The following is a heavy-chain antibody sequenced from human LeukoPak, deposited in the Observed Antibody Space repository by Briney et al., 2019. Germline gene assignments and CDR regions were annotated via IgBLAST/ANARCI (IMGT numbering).Heavy chain of an antibody. Sequence: GGSLRLSCAASGFTFSSYSMNWVRQAPGKGLEWVSSISSSSSYIYYADLVKGRFTISRDNSKNSLYLQMNSLRAEDTAVYYCARGSDIVVVPAAMRYYYYYMDVWGKGTTVTISS. J-gene: IGHJ6*03. D-gene: IGHD2-2*01. CDR2: ISSSSSYI. V-gene: IGHV3-21*01. CDR1: GFTFSSYS. CDR3: ARGSDIVVVPAAMRYYYYYMDV.